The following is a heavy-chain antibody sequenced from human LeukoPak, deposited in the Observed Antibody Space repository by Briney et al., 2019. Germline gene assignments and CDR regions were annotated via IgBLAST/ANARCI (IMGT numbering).Heavy chain of an antibody. CDR1: GFTFSSYE. Sequence: PGGSLRLSCAASGFTFSSYEMNWVRQAPGKGLEWVSYISSSGSTIYYADSVKGRFTISRDNAKNSLYLQMNSLGAEDTAVYYCAREQDRQYGDNVDYWGQGTLVTVSS. D-gene: IGHD4-17*01. CDR2: ISSSGSTI. CDR3: AREQDRQYGDNVDY. J-gene: IGHJ4*02. V-gene: IGHV3-48*03.